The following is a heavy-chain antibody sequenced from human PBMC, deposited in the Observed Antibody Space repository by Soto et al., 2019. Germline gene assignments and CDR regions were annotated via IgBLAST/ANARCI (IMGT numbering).Heavy chain of an antibody. CDR2: ISGSGGST. V-gene: IGHV3-23*01. CDR1: GFTFSSYA. D-gene: IGHD6-19*01. Sequence: GAARLSCAASGFTFSSYAMSWVRQAPGKGLEWVSAISGSGGSTYYADSVKGRFTISRDNSKNTLYLQMNSLRAEDTAVYYCAKEDGTGHSSGRYYYGMDVWGQGTTVTVSS. CDR3: AKEDGTGHSSGRYYYGMDV. J-gene: IGHJ6*02.